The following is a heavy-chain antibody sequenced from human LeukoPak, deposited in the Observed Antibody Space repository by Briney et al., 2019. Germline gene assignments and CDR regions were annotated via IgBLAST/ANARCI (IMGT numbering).Heavy chain of an antibody. D-gene: IGHD3-10*01. J-gene: IGHJ5*02. Sequence: GGSLRLSCAASGFTFSYYGMHWVRQAPGKGLEWVAFIRFDGNEKYYAESVRGRFTISKDTSRNTLYLQMNSLRLEDTAVYYCAKDLMRDRWFGESWGQGTLSPSPQ. CDR3: AKDLMRDRWFGES. CDR2: IRFDGNEK. V-gene: IGHV3-30*02. CDR1: GFTFSYYG.